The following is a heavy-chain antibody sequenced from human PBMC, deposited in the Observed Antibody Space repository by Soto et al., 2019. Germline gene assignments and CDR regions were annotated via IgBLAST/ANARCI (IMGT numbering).Heavy chain of an antibody. J-gene: IGHJ4*02. CDR2: IFTSGYT. Sequence: SETLSLTCTVSGDSISSYYWNWIRQPAGKGLEWIGRIFTSGYTKYNPSLKSRVTISRDNSKNTLYLQMNSLRAEDTAVYYCAKAPPFGERSYFDYWGQGTLVTVSS. CDR1: GDSISSYY. V-gene: IGHV4-4*07. CDR3: AKAPPFGERSYFDY. D-gene: IGHD3-10*01.